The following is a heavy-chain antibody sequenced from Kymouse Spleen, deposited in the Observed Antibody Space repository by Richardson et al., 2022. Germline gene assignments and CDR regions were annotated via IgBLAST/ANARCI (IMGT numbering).Heavy chain of an antibody. CDR1: GGSFSGYY. CDR2: INHSGST. CDR3: AKYSSSSHYFDY. J-gene: IGHJ4*02. V-gene: IGHV4-34*01. D-gene: IGHD6-6*01. Sequence: QVQLQQWGAGLLKPSETLSLTCAVYGGSFSGYYWSWIRQPPGKGLEWIGEINHSGSTNYNPSLKSRVTISVDTSKNQFSLKLSSVTAADTAVYYCAKYSSSSHYFDYWGQGTLVTVSS.